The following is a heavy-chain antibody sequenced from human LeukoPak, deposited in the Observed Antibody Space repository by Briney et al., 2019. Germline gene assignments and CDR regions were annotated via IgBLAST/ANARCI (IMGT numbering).Heavy chain of an antibody. CDR3: AREGEYSYGYFDY. V-gene: IGHV3-48*03. CDR2: ISSSGSTK. D-gene: IGHD5-18*01. J-gene: IGHJ4*02. Sequence: AGGSLRLSCAASGFTFSSYEMNWVRQAPGKGLEWVSYISSSGSTKYYADTVKGRITTYSDNAKTSLYLQMNSTRAEDSAVYYCAREGEYSYGYFDYWGQGTLVTVSS. CDR1: GFTFSSYE.